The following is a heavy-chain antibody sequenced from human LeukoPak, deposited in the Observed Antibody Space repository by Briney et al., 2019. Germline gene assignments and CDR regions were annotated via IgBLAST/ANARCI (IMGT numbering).Heavy chain of an antibody. V-gene: IGHV3-66*02. D-gene: IGHD4-17*01. J-gene: IGHJ4*02. CDR1: GFTVNSNY. CDR3: ARLSHDYGDYPKAEELY. Sequence: GGSLRLSCAASGFTVNSNYMNWVRQAPGKGLEWVSVIYGADKTQYAGSVKGRFTISRDKSKNTLYLQMNSLRAEDTAVYYCARLSHDYGDYPKAEELYWGQGTLVTVSS. CDR2: IYGADKT.